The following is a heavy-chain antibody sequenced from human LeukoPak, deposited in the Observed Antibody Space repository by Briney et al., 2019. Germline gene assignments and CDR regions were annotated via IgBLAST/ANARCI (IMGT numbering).Heavy chain of an antibody. J-gene: IGHJ4*02. D-gene: IGHD3-22*01. CDR3: AKEGTYYDDSSGYLRSSYFDY. V-gene: IGHV3-9*01. Sequence: GGSLRLSCAASGFTFDDYAMHWVRQAPGKGLEWVSGISWNSGSIGYADSVKGRFTISRDNAKNSLYLQMNSLRAEDTALYYCAKEGTYYDDSSGYLRSSYFDYWGQGTLVTVSS. CDR1: GFTFDDYA. CDR2: ISWNSGSI.